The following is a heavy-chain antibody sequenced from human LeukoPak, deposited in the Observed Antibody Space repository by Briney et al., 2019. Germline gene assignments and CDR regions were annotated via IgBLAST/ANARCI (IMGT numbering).Heavy chain of an antibody. CDR2: INTDGSST. Sequence: PGGSLRLSCAASGFTFSSYWMHWVRQAPGKGLVWVSRINTDGSSTSYADSVKGRFTTSRDNAKNTLYLQMNSLRAEDTAVYYCARDRPFGSIAAAGTQEDWFDPWGQGTLVTVSS. J-gene: IGHJ5*02. D-gene: IGHD6-13*01. CDR3: ARDRPFGSIAAAGTQEDWFDP. CDR1: GFTFSSYW. V-gene: IGHV3-74*01.